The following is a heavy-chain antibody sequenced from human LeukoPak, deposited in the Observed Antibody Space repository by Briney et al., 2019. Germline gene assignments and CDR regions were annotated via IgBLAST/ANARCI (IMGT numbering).Heavy chain of an antibody. CDR1: GFTFSSYA. CDR3: AKDPTYYYDSSGYR. D-gene: IGHD3-22*01. J-gene: IGHJ4*02. Sequence: PGGSLILSCAASGFTFSSYAMSWVRQAPGKGLEWVSAISGSGGSTYYADSVKGRFTISRDNSKNTLYLQMNSLRAEDTAVYYCAKDPTYYYDSSGYRWGQGTLVTVSS. CDR2: ISGSGGST. V-gene: IGHV3-23*01.